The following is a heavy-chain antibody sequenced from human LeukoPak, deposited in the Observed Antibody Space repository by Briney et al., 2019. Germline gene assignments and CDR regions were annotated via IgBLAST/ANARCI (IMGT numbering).Heavy chain of an antibody. CDR1: GGSISSSNW. V-gene: IGHV4-4*02. J-gene: IGHJ3*02. Sequence: SETLSLTCAVSGGSISSSNWWSWVRQPPGKGLGWIGEIYHSGSTNYNPSLKSRVTISVDKSKNQFSLKLSSVTAADTAVYYCARSRQWLVMKAFDIWGQGTMVTVSS. D-gene: IGHD6-19*01. CDR2: IYHSGST. CDR3: ARSRQWLVMKAFDI.